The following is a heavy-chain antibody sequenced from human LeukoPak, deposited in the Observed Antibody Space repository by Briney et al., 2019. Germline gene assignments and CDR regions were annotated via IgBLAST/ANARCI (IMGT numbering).Heavy chain of an antibody. D-gene: IGHD3-3*01. Sequence: GGSLRLSCAASGFTFSNYWMSWVRQAPGKGLEWVANIKQDGSAKYYVDSVKGRFTISRDNAKNSLYLQMNSLRAEDTAVYYCARDSVGPYYDFWSGPWGQGTLVTVSS. CDR2: IKQDGSAK. V-gene: IGHV3-7*01. J-gene: IGHJ5*02. CDR3: ARDSVGPYYDFWSGP. CDR1: GFTFSNYW.